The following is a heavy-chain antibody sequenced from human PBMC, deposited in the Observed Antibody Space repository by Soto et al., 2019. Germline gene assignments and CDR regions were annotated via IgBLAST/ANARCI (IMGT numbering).Heavy chain of an antibody. CDR2: ISTSSSFT. CDR1: GFTFSDSY. CDR3: ARDKRLGEAAQLDY. V-gene: IGHV3-11*06. J-gene: IGHJ4*02. Sequence: QVQLVESGGGLVKPGGSLRLSCAASGFTFSDSYMSWIRQAPGKGLEWISSISTSSSFTNYADSVKGRFTIARDNAKNSLYLQMNSLGAEDTAVYYCARDKRLGEAAQLDYWGQGTLVTVSS. D-gene: IGHD3-16*01.